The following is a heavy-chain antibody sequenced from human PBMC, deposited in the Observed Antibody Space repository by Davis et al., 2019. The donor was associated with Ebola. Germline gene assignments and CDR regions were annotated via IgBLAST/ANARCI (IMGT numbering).Heavy chain of an antibody. CDR2: INHSGST. CDR1: GGSISSGGYS. CDR3: ARLPLAAAGTLFDY. J-gene: IGHJ4*02. D-gene: IGHD6-13*01. Sequence: SQTLSLTCAVSGGSISSGGYSWSWIRQPPGKGLEWIGYINHSGSTNYNPSLKSRVTISVDTSKNQFSLKLSSVTAADTAVYYCARLPLAAAGTLFDYWGQGTLVTVSS. V-gene: IGHV4-30-2*01.